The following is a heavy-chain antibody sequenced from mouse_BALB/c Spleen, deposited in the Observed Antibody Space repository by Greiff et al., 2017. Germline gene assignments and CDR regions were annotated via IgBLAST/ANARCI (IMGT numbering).Heavy chain of an antibody. CDR2: IYPGGGYT. CDR1: GYTFTNYW. Sequence: VQLKQSGAELVRPGTSVKISCKASGYTFTNYWLGWVKQRPGHGLEWIGDIYPGGGYTNYNEKFKGKATLTADTSSSTAYMQLSSLTSEDSAVYFCARGAYGNYYAMDYWGQGTSVTVSS. V-gene: IGHV1-63*02. D-gene: IGHD2-10*02. J-gene: IGHJ4*01. CDR3: ARGAYGNYYAMDY.